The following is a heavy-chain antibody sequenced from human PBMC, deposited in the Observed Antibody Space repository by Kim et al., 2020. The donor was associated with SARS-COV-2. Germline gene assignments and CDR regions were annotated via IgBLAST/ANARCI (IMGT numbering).Heavy chain of an antibody. CDR1: GGSFSGYY. J-gene: IGHJ6*03. D-gene: IGHD6-6*01. CDR2: INHSGST. CDR3: ARFPVQYSSSSHFGYYYDYVDV. Sequence: SETLSLTCAVYGGSFSGYYWSWIRQPPGKGLEWIGEINHSGSTNYNPSLKSRVTISVDTSKNQFSLKLSSVTAADTAVYYCARFPVQYSSSSHFGYYYDYVDVWGKGTTVTVSS. V-gene: IGHV4-34*01.